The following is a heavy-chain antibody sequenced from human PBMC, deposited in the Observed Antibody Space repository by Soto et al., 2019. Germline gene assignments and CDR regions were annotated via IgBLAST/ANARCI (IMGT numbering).Heavy chain of an antibody. J-gene: IGHJ3*02. CDR2: ISAYNGNT. CDR3: ARMDYGVAFDI. Sequence: GASVKVSFMASGYTSTSYGISWVRQAPGQGLEWMGWISAYNGNTNYAQQLQGRVTMTTDTSTSTAYMELRSLRSDDTAVYYCARMDYGVAFDIWGQGTMVTVSS. V-gene: IGHV1-18*01. D-gene: IGHD4-17*01. CDR1: GYTSTSYG.